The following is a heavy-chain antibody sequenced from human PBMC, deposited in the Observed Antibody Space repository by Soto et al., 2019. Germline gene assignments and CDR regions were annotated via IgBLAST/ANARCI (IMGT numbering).Heavy chain of an antibody. CDR1: GGSFSGYY. V-gene: IGHV4-34*01. Sequence: QVQLQQWGAGLLKPSETLSLTCAVYGGSFSGYYWSWIRQPPGKGLEWIGEINHSGSTNYNPSLKSRVTISVDTSKNQFSRKLSSVTAADTAVYYCARKRMITFGGVIVRPFDYWGQGTLVTVSS. J-gene: IGHJ4*02. CDR3: ARKRMITFGGVIVRPFDY. CDR2: INHSGST. D-gene: IGHD3-16*02.